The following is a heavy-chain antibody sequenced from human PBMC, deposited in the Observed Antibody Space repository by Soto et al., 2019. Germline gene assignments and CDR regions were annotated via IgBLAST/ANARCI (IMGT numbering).Heavy chain of an antibody. J-gene: IGHJ3*02. CDR2: ISNSGGST. CDR3: AKDWTSI. Sequence: GGSLTRSCAGCGVTFSCYSMTWLRQAPGKGLEWVSTISNSGGSTYYIDSVKGRFTISRDNSKNTLYLQMNSLRAEDTAVYFCAKDWTSIWGQGTMVTVSS. D-gene: IGHD3-3*01. V-gene: IGHV3-23*01. CDR1: GVTFSCYS.